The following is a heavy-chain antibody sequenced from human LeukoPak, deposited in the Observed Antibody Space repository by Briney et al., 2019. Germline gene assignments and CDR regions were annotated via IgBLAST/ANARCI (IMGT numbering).Heavy chain of an antibody. CDR2: ISWNSGSI. CDR1: GFTFDDYA. V-gene: IGHV3-9*01. CDR3: AKDIIDSSSWYYFDY. J-gene: IGHJ4*02. D-gene: IGHD6-13*01. Sequence: PGGSLRLSCAASGFTFDDYAMHWVRQAPGKGLEWVSGISWNSGSIGYADSVKGRFTISRDNAKNSLYLQMNSLRAEDTALYYCAKDIIDSSSWYYFDYWGQGTLVTVSS.